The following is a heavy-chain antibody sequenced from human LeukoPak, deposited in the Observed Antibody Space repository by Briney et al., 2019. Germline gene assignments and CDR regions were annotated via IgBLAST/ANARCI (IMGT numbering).Heavy chain of an antibody. V-gene: IGHV3-23*01. J-gene: IGHJ6*02. CDR2: ISGSGGST. CDR3: VSSWYSYYYYGMDV. Sequence: RTGGSLRLSCSASGFTFSLYAMHWVRQAPGKGLEWVSAISGSGGSTYYADSVKGRFTISRDNSKNTLYLQMNSLRAEDTAVYYCVSSWYSYYYYGMDVWGQGATVTVSS. CDR1: GFTFSLYA. D-gene: IGHD6-13*01.